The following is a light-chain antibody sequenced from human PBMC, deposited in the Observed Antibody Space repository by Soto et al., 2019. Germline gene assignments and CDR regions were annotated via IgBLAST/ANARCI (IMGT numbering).Light chain of an antibody. J-gene: IGKJ3*01. Sequence: PGEIVTLSCSASQSVSSSYLACYQQKPGQAPRLLIYGASNRATGIPARFSGSGSGTDFTLTISSLAPEDFAVYYCQQRSNWPHLFTFGPGTKVDIK. CDR3: QQRSNWPHLFT. CDR1: QSVSSSY. V-gene: IGKV3-11*01. CDR2: GAS.